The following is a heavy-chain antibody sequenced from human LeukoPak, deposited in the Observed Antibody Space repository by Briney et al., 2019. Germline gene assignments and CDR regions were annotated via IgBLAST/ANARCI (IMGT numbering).Heavy chain of an antibody. J-gene: IGHJ6*03. CDR1: GGFISSSSYY. Sequence: SETLSLTCTVSGGFISSSSYYWGWIRQPPGKGLEWIGSIYYSGSTYYNPSLKSRVTISVDTSKNQFSLKLSSVTAADTAVYYCAIKNRATDYYYYYMDVWGKGTTVTVSS. CDR3: AIKNRATDYYYYYMDV. V-gene: IGHV4-39*01. CDR2: IYYSGST.